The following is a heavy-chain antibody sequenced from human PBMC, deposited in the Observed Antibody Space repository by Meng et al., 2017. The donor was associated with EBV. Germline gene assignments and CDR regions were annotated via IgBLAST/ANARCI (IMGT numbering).Heavy chain of an antibody. CDR1: GYTFTSYA. J-gene: IGHJ5*02. CDR2: INAGNGNT. V-gene: IGHV1-3*01. CDR3: ARRGGVADWFDP. D-gene: IGHD2-15*01. Sequence: QGQLVQVGAEVKKPGASVKVSCKASGYTFTSYAMHWVRQAPGQRLEWMGWINAGNGNTKYSQKFQGRVTITRDTSASTAYMELSSLRSEDTAVYYCARRGGVADWFDPWGQGTLVTVSS.